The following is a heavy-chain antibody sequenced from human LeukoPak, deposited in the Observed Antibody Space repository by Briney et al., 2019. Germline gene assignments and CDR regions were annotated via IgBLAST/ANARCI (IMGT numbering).Heavy chain of an antibody. V-gene: IGHV4-59*01. CDR3: ARALGHYYDSSGFDY. Sequence: PSETLSLTCTVSGGSISSYYWSWIRQPPGKGLEWIGYIYYSGSTNYNPSLKSRVTISVDTSKNQFSLKLSSVTAADTAVYYCARALGHYYDSSGFDYWGQGTLVTVSS. J-gene: IGHJ4*02. CDR1: GGSISSYY. D-gene: IGHD3-22*01. CDR2: IYYSGST.